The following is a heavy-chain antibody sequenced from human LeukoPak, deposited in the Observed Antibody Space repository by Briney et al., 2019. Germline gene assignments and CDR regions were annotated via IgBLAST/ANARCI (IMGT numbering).Heavy chain of an antibody. CDR1: GYSITSSSW. Sequence: SETLSLTCAVSGYSITSSSWWGWIRQLPGKGLEWIGYIYHSGTTYYNPSLQSRVTMSVDTSKNQFSLKLSSVTAVDTAVYYCARKENVYYYFDYWGQGTLVTVSS. J-gene: IGHJ4*02. V-gene: IGHV4-28*01. CDR2: IYHSGTT. D-gene: IGHD3-10*01. CDR3: ARKENVYYYFDY.